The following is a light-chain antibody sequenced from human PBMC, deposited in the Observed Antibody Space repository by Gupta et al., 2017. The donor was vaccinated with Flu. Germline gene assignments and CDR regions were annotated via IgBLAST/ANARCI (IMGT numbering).Light chain of an antibody. Sequence: TRSCTRSSSDIGGYNRVSWYQQPPGTAPKLIIYEVSNRPSGVPDRFSGSKSGNTASLTISGLQAEDEADYYCSSYTSSSPPVVFGGGTKLTVL. CDR2: EVS. CDR1: SSDIGGYNR. CDR3: SSYTSSSPPVV. V-gene: IGLV2-18*02. J-gene: IGLJ3*02.